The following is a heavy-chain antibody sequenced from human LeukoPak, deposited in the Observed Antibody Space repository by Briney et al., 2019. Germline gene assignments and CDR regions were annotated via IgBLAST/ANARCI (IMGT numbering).Heavy chain of an antibody. V-gene: IGHV3-23*01. D-gene: IGHD2-21*02. Sequence: GGSLTLSCPPSGLVLSVYAISWLRQPPGEGLEWVSTINANSGTASHAASVTGRSTISRDNSKNTLYLQLTTLRADDTATYYCAKPISGGLGVTADWFHPWGQGTLVVVSS. CDR3: AKPISGGLGVTADWFHP. CDR1: GLVLSVYA. CDR2: INANSGTA. J-gene: IGHJ5*01.